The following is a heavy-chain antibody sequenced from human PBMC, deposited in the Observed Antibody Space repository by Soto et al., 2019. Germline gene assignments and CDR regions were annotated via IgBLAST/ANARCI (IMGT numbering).Heavy chain of an antibody. V-gene: IGHV4-31*03. J-gene: IGHJ5*02. CDR1: GGPIGSGGCY. CDR3: ARARAPCHFET. Sequence: SVTLSLTCSVTGGPIGSGGCYWSWIRQLPGKGLQWIGYIYYSGSAYYNPSLKSRVAISLDTSKNEFSLNLDSVTAADTSVYFCARARAPCHFETRGQGTLV. CDR2: IYYSGSA.